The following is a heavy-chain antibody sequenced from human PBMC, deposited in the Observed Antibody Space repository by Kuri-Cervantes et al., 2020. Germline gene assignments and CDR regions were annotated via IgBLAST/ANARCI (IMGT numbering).Heavy chain of an antibody. J-gene: IGHJ6*02. V-gene: IGHV3-7*01. CDR1: GFTFSDYW. D-gene: IGHD5-12*01. CDR2: IKYDGSEK. CDR3: ASPSVATITLPYYYYGMDV. Sequence: GGSLRLSCAASGFTFSDYWMSWVRQTPGKGLEWAATIKYDGSEKLYVDSVKGRFTISRDNAKNSLSLQMDSLRAEDTALYYCASPSVATITLPYYYYGMDVWGQGTTVTVSS.